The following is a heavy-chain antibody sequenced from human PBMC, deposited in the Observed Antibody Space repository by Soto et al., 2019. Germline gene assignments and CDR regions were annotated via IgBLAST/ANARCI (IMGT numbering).Heavy chain of an antibody. CDR1: GFSLSPTGVG. CDR2: IYWNDDK. Sequence: SGPTLVKPTPTLTLTCTFSGFSLSPTGVGVGWIRQPPGKALEWLALIYWNDDKRYSPSLKGRLTITKDTSKSQVVLRLTNVDPVDTGTYFCAHRPPYFGILTDYFEHNWFDSWGQGTLVTVSS. CDR3: AHRPPYFGILTDYFEHNWFDS. D-gene: IGHD3-9*01. J-gene: IGHJ5*01. V-gene: IGHV2-5*01.